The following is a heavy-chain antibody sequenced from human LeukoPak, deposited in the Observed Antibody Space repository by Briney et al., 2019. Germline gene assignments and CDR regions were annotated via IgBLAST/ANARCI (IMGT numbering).Heavy chain of an antibody. V-gene: IGHV5-51*01. J-gene: IGHJ4*02. CDR1: GYSFPTYW. Sequence: GESLKISCKGSGYSFPTYWIAWVRQMPGTSLERLGIIYPDESNIRHSPSFQGQVTTSAEKSISTAYLQWSSLKASDTAMYYCAIPPSRGYSSSFEYWGQGTLVTVSS. D-gene: IGHD2-2*03. CDR2: IYPDESNI. CDR3: AIPPSRGYSSSFEY.